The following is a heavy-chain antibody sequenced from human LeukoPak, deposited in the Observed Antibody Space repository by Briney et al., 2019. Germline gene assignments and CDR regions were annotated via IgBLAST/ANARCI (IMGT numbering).Heavy chain of an antibody. CDR2: INHSGST. V-gene: IGHV4-34*01. CDR1: GGSFSGYY. Sequence: SETLSLTCAVYGGSFSGYYWSWIRQPPGKGLEWIGEINHSGSTNYNPSLKNRVTISVDTSKNQFSLKLSSVTAADTAVYYCAREDDYDSSGYYYEPSEYFQHWGQGTLVTVSS. D-gene: IGHD3-22*01. CDR3: AREDDYDSSGYYYEPSEYFQH. J-gene: IGHJ1*01.